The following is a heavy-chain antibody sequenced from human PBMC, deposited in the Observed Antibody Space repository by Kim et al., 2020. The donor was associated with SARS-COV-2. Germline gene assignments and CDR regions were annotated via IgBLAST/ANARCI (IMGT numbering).Heavy chain of an antibody. CDR3: ARCSRSVVLPPGV. D-gene: IGHD1-26*01. Sequence: YVDSVKGRFTISRDNAHNSLYLQMNSLRAEDTAVYYCARCSRSVVLPPGVWGQGTMVTVSS. J-gene: IGHJ3*01. V-gene: IGHV3-7*04.